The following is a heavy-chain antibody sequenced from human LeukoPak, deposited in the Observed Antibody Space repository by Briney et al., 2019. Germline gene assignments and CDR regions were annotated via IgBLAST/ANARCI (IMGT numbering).Heavy chain of an antibody. J-gene: IGHJ4*02. Sequence: GGSLRLSCAASGFTFSTYWMSWVRQAPGKGLEWAANIKQDGSEKYYVDSVKGRFTISRDSAKNSLYLQMNSLRAEDTAVYYCAREESGYDFDCWGQGTLVTVSS. CDR3: AREESGYDFDC. D-gene: IGHD5-12*01. V-gene: IGHV3-7*04. CDR1: GFTFSTYW. CDR2: IKQDGSEK.